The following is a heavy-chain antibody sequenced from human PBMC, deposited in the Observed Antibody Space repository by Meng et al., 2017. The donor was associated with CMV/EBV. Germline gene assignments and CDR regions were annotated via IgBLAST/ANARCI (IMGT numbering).Heavy chain of an antibody. V-gene: IGHV1-2*02. J-gene: IGHJ5*02. D-gene: IGHD5-18*01. CDR1: GYTLTGYY. CDR2: INPNSGGT. CDR3: ALGGSYGSDNWFDP. Sequence: SGYTLTGYYMHWVRQAPGQGLEWMGWINPNSGGTNYAQKFQGRVTMTRDTSISTAYMELSRLRSDDTAVYYCALGGSYGSDNWFDPWGQGTLVTVSS.